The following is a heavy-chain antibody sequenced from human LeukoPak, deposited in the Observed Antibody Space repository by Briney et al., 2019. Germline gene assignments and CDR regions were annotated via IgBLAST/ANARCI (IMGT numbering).Heavy chain of an antibody. J-gene: IGHJ4*02. CDR1: GGSISSSSW. Sequence: SGTLSLTCAVSGGSISSSSWWSWVRQPPGKGLEWIGEIYHSGSTNYNPSLKSRVTISVDKSKNQFSLKLSSVTAADTAVYYCATQGTYYDSSGYYDYWGQGTLVTVSS. D-gene: IGHD3-22*01. CDR2: IYHSGST. V-gene: IGHV4-4*02. CDR3: ATQGTYYDSSGYYDY.